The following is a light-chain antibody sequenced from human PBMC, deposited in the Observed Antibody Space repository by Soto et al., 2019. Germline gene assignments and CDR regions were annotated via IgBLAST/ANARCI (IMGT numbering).Light chain of an antibody. Sequence: EIVMTQSPATLPVSPGERATLSCRASQSVSSNLAWYQQKPGQAPRFIIYGASTRATGIPARFSGSGSGTELTLTLSSLQSEDFAVYYCQQYDNWPLTFVGGTKVEIK. CDR2: GAS. V-gene: IGKV3-15*01. CDR1: QSVSSN. J-gene: IGKJ4*01. CDR3: QQYDNWPLT.